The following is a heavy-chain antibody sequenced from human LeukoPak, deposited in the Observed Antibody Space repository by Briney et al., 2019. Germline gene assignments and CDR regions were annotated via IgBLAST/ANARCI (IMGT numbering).Heavy chain of an antibody. D-gene: IGHD3-22*01. Sequence: SETLSLTCTVSGGSISSTSYFWGWICQPPGKGLEWIGSIYYSGSTYYNPSLKSRVTISVDTSKNQFSLKLSSVTAADTAVYYCARVADYYDSSGYGRGYFDYWGQGTLVTVSS. CDR3: ARVADYYDSSGYGRGYFDY. CDR2: IYYSGST. J-gene: IGHJ4*02. CDR1: GGSISSTSYF. V-gene: IGHV4-39*07.